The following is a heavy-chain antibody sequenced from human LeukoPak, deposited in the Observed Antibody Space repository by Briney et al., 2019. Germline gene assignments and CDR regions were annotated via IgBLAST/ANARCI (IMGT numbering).Heavy chain of an antibody. CDR3: ARDRVAFDI. Sequence: SETLSLTCTVSGGSISSSSYYWGWIRQPPGKGLEWIGYIYYSGSTNYNPSLKSRVTISVDTSKNQFSLKLSSVTAADTAVYYCARDRVAFDIWGQGTMVTVSS. CDR1: GGSISSSSYY. V-gene: IGHV4-61*01. CDR2: IYYSGST. J-gene: IGHJ3*02.